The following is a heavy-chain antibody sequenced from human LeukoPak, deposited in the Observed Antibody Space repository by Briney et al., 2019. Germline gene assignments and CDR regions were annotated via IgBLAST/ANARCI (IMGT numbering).Heavy chain of an antibody. D-gene: IGHD6-19*01. Sequence: GGSLRLSCAPSGFIFSDYWFHWVRQTPGQGLVWVAAINRDGTGTSHADSVRGRFTVSRDSAKNTLYLQLNSLRADDTAVYYCARGLSYAVAYGDYWGQGTLVTVSS. V-gene: IGHV3-74*01. CDR2: INRDGTGT. CDR1: GFIFSDYW. CDR3: ARGLSYAVAYGDY. J-gene: IGHJ4*02.